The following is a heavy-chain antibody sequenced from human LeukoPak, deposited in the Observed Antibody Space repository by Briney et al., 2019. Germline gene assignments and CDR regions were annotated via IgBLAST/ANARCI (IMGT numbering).Heavy chain of an antibody. CDR2: IYSGGTT. D-gene: IGHD6-19*01. V-gene: IGHV3-66*01. J-gene: IGHJ3*02. CDR1: GFTVSSNY. CDR3: ARDQWLSDASDI. Sequence: GGSLRLSCAASGFTVSSNYMSWVRQAPGKGLEWVSVIYSGGTTYYADSVKGRFTISRDSSKNTLYLQMNSLRAEDTAVYYCARDQWLSDASDIWGQGTVVTVSS.